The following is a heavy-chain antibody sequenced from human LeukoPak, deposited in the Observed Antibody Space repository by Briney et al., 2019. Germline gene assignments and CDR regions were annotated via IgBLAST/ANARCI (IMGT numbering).Heavy chain of an antibody. CDR2: IYYSGST. Sequence: KPSETLSLTCTVSGDSISNYYWSWIRQSPGKGLEWIGYIYYSGSTNYNPSLKSRVTISVDTSKNQFSLKLSSVTAADTAVDYCARETCSGGSCFQFDFWGQGTLVTVSS. CDR1: GDSISNYY. D-gene: IGHD2-15*01. V-gene: IGHV4-59*01. CDR3: ARETCSGGSCFQFDF. J-gene: IGHJ4*02.